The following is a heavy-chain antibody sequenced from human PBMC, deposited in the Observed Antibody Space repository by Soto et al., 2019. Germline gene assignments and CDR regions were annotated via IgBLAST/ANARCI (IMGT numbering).Heavy chain of an antibody. Sequence: GGSLILSCAASGFTFRNYWRHWVRHAPGKGLVWVSRVNSDGDTTYYADSVKGRFTISRDNAKNTLHLQMNSLGAEDTAVYYCASNYAYAEGYYFYGIDVWGQGTTVTVSS. CDR3: ASNYAYAEGYYFYGIDV. D-gene: IGHD3-16*01. V-gene: IGHV3-74*01. J-gene: IGHJ6*02. CDR2: VNSDGDTT. CDR1: GFTFRNYW.